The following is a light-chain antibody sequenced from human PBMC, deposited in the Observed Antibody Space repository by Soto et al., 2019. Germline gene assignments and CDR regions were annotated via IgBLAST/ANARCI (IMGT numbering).Light chain of an antibody. J-gene: IGLJ2*01. V-gene: IGLV1-40*01. CDR3: QSYDSSLSGFVV. CDR2: GNS. Sequence: QSVLTQPPSVSGAPGQRVTISCTGSSSNIGAGYDVHWYQQLPGTAPKLLIYGNSNRPSGVPDRFSGSKSGTSASLAITGLQDEDEADYYYQSYDSSLSGFVVFGGGTKLTVL. CDR1: SSNIGAGYD.